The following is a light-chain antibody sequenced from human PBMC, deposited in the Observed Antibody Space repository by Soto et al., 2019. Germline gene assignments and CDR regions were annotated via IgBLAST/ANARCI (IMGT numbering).Light chain of an antibody. Sequence: TLSVSPGERATLSCRASQSISSNLAWYQQKPGQAPRLLMFRTSSRATGFPARFSGSGSGTEFNLTISSLQSEDFGVYYCQQYNNWPRATFGGGTKVVIK. CDR2: RTS. J-gene: IGKJ4*01. V-gene: IGKV3-15*01. CDR3: QQYNNWPRAT. CDR1: QSISSN.